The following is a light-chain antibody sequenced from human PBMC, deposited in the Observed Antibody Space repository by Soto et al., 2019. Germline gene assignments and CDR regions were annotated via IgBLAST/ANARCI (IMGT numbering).Light chain of an antibody. J-gene: IGKJ5*01. CDR1: LDIATW. CDR3: QQTDSFPT. Sequence: DVQMNQSPSSASASVGDRVTITCRASLDIATWIAWYQQKPGKAPTLLISGASNLQSGVPSRFSGGGSGTDFTLTISTLQPEDFATYYCQQTDSFPTFGRGTRLEIK. V-gene: IGKV1-12*01. CDR2: GAS.